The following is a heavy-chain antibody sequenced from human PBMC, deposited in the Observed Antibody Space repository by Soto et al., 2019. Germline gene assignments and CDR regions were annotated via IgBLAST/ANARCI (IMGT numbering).Heavy chain of an antibody. V-gene: IGHV3-7*05. CDR2: IKQDGSEK. CDR3: ARRGIAVADWGWFDP. J-gene: IGHJ5*02. CDR1: GFTFSSYW. Sequence: GGSLRLSCAASGFTFSSYWMSWVRQAPGKGLEWVANIKQDGSEKYYVDSVKGRFTISRDNAKNSLYLQMNSLRAEDTAVYYCARRGIAVADWGWFDPWGQGTLVTVSS. D-gene: IGHD6-19*01.